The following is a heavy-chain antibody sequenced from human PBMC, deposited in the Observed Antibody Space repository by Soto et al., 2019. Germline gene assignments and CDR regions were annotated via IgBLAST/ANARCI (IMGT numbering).Heavy chain of an antibody. Sequence: EVQLLESGGDLVQPGGSLRLSCAASGFTFSSYAMSWVRQAPGKGLEWVSAISGSGGSTYYADSVKGRFTISRDNSKNTLYLQMNSLRAEDTAVYYCAKDTSIYYDSSGYPGAFDIWGQGTMVTVSS. V-gene: IGHV3-23*01. CDR2: ISGSGGST. CDR3: AKDTSIYYDSSGYPGAFDI. J-gene: IGHJ3*02. CDR1: GFTFSSYA. D-gene: IGHD3-22*01.